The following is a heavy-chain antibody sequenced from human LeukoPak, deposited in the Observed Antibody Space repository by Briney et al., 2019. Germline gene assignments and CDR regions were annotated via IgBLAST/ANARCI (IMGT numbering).Heavy chain of an antibody. CDR3: AREGSSGWYFHFDY. CDR1: GFTFSSYA. CDR2: ISYDGSNK. D-gene: IGHD6-19*01. Sequence: PGGSLRLSCAASGFTFSSYAMHWVRQAPGKGLEWVAVISYDGSNKYYADSVKGRFTISRDNSKNTLYLQMNSLRAEDTAVYYCAREGSSGWYFHFDYWGQGTLVTVSS. J-gene: IGHJ4*02. V-gene: IGHV3-30-3*01.